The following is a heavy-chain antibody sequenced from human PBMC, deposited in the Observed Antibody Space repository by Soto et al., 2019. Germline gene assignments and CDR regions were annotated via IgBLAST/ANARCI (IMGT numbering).Heavy chain of an antibody. D-gene: IGHD2-8*01. CDR2: IKSKTDGGTT. CDR3: TTPDVLYGMDV. J-gene: IGHJ6*02. CDR1: GFTFSNAW. Sequence: GGSLRLSCAASGFTFSNAWMSWVRQAPGKGLEWVGHIKSKTDGGTTDYAAPVKGRFTISRDDSKNTLYLQMNSLKTEDTAVYYCTTPDVLYGMDVWGQATTVTFSS. V-gene: IGHV3-15*01.